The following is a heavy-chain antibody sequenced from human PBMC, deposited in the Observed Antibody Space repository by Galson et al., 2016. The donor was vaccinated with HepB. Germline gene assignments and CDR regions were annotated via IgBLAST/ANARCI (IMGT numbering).Heavy chain of an antibody. CDR1: GYSFPTYW. D-gene: IGHD5-12*01. V-gene: IGHV5-51*01. CDR3: VRALGGYDYDY. CDR2: IYPSNSDT. Sequence: QSGAEVKKPGESLKISCTGSGYSFPTYWIGWVRQRPGKGLEWVGIIYPSNSDTRYSRSSQGRLTISADKSINSAYLQWGSLETSDTAIYYCVRALGGYDYDYWGQGTQVTVSS. J-gene: IGHJ4*02.